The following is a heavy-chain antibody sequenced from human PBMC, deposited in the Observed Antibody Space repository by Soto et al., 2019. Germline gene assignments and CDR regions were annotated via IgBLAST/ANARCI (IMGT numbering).Heavy chain of an antibody. CDR1: GGSFSGYY. V-gene: IGHV4-34*02. CDR3: ARLIVTVTLVDSYYYGMDV. Sequence: QVQLQQWGAGLLKPSETLSLTCAVYGGSFSGYYWTWIRQPPGEGLEWIGHISRSGVSNYSPSLKSRVTISLDTSQTQFSLKLSSVSAADTAVYYCARLIVTVTLVDSYYYGMDVWGQGTTVTVSS. J-gene: IGHJ6*02. D-gene: IGHD4-17*01. CDR2: ISRSGVS.